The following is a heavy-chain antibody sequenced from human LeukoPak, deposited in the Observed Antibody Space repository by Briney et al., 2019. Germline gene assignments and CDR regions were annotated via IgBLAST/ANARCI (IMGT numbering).Heavy chain of an antibody. V-gene: IGHV3-15*01. CDR2: IKSKTDGGTT. D-gene: IGHD2-8*02. CDR1: GFYFSYYC. CDR3: TTYWSGYFDH. Sequence: WGSLTLSCAASGFYFSYYCMSWIRQAPGKGLEWVGRIKSKTDGGTTDYAAPVKGRFTISRDDSKNTLYLQMNSLKTEDKAVHCCTTYWSGYFDHWGQGTLVTVSS. J-gene: IGHJ4*02.